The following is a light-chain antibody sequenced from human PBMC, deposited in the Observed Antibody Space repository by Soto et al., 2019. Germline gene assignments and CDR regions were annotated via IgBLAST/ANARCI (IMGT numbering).Light chain of an antibody. V-gene: IGKV3-20*01. J-gene: IGKJ2*01. CDR2: DAS. CDR3: QQYGSSSPMFT. CDR1: QSVSSSY. Sequence: EIVLTQSPGTLSLSPGERATLSCRASQSVSSSYLAWYQQKPGQAPRLLIYDASSRAAGIPDRFSGTGSGADFTLTISRLEPEDFAVYYCQQYGSSSPMFTFGHGTKLEIK.